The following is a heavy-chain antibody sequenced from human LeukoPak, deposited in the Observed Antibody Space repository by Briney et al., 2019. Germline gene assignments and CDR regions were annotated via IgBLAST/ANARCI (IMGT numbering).Heavy chain of an antibody. Sequence: SETLSLTCTVSGGSISSSTYYWAWIRQPPGKGLEWTGTIHYSGSTYYSPSLKSRVTISVDTSKNQFSLNLSSVTAADTAVYYCARLGGYYDPPDYGGQGTLVTVSS. V-gene: IGHV4-39*01. D-gene: IGHD3-22*01. CDR1: GGSISSSTYY. CDR2: IHYSGST. J-gene: IGHJ4*02. CDR3: ARLGGYYDPPDY.